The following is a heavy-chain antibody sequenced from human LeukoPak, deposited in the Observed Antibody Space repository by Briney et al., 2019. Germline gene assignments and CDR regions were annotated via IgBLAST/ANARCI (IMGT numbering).Heavy chain of an antibody. CDR2: ISGSGGST. J-gene: IGHJ3*02. CDR1: GFTVSSNY. Sequence: HPGGSLRLSCAASGFTVSSNYMSWVRQAPGKGLEWVSAISGSGGSTYYADSVKGRFTISRDNSKNTLYLQMNSLRAEDTAVYYCAKVQAITFGGVIVPTHDAFDIWGQGTMVTVSS. D-gene: IGHD3-16*02. CDR3: AKVQAITFGGVIVPTHDAFDI. V-gene: IGHV3-23*01.